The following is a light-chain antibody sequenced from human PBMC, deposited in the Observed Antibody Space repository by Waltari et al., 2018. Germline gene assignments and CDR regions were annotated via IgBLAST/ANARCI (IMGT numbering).Light chain of an antibody. CDR1: HVIGND. CDR3: LQDYDYPLT. Sequence: ATQMTQSPSSLFVSVGDSVTITCRASHVIGNDLGWYQHKTGKAPRLLVYLASTSQIGVPPRFSGSGSGTDFTLTISSLQPEDVATYYCLQDYDYPLTFGGGTRVEIK. CDR2: LAS. J-gene: IGKJ4*01. V-gene: IGKV1-6*01.